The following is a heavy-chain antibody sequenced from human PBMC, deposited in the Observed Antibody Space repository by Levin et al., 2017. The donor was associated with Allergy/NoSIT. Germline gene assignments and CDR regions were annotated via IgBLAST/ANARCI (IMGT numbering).Heavy chain of an antibody. CDR3: ARDYEVARRGWFDP. V-gene: IGHV4-61*01. J-gene: IGHJ5*02. CDR2: IYYSGST. D-gene: IGHD1-1*01. CDR1: GGSVSSGSYY. Sequence: PSETLSLTCTVSGGSVSSGSYYWSWIRQPPGKGLEWIGYIYYSGSTNYNPSLKSRVTISVDTSKNQFSLKLSSVTAADTAVYYCARDYEVARRGWFDPWGQGTLVTVSS.